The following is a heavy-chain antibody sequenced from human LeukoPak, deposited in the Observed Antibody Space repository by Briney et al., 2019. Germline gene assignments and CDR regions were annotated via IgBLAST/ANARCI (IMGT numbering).Heavy chain of an antibody. J-gene: IGHJ5*02. CDR3: AKDESLYYYGSGSYYKT. CDR2: ISWNSGSI. V-gene: IGHV3-9*01. D-gene: IGHD3-10*01. Sequence: PGGSLRLSCAASGFTFDDYAMHWVRQAPGQGLEWVSGISWNSGSIGYADSVKGRFTISRDNAKNSLYLQMNSLRAEDTALYYCAKDESLYYYGSGSYYKTWGQGTLVTVSS. CDR1: GFTFDDYA.